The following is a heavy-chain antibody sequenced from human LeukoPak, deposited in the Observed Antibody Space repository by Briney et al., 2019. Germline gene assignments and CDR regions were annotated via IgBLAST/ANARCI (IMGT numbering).Heavy chain of an antibody. CDR3: ARVGGIAVAGSLDY. V-gene: IGHV1-2*02. Sequence: GASVKVSCKASGDTFTGYYMHWLPQAPGQGLEWMGWINPNSGGTNYAQKFQGRVTMTRDTSISTAYMELSRLRSDDTAVYYCARVGGIAVAGSLDYWGQGTLVTVSS. D-gene: IGHD6-19*01. CDR1: GDTFTGYY. J-gene: IGHJ4*02. CDR2: INPNSGGT.